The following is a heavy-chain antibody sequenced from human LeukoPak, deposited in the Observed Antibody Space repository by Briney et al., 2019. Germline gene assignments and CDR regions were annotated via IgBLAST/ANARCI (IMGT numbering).Heavy chain of an antibody. J-gene: IGHJ3*02. V-gene: IGHV4-59*12. Sequence: PSETLSLTCTVSGGSISSYYWSWIRQPPGKGLEWIGYIYYSGSTNYNPSLKSRVTISVDTSKNQFSLKLSSVTAADTAVYYCARDAYSSSWSRHDAFDIWGQGTMVTVSS. CDR1: GGSISSYY. CDR2: IYYSGST. CDR3: ARDAYSSSWSRHDAFDI. D-gene: IGHD6-13*01.